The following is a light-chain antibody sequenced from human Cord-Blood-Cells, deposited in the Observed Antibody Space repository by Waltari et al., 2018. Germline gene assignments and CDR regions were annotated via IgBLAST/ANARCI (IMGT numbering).Light chain of an antibody. V-gene: IGLV2-14*01. CDR3: SSYTSSSTWV. Sequence: QSALTQPASASGSPGQPITISCPGTSSDVGGYNYVSWYQQPPGKAPKLMIYDVSKRPSGVSNRFSGSKSGNTASLTISGLQAEDEADYYCSSYTSSSTWVFGGGTKLTVL. J-gene: IGLJ3*02. CDR2: DVS. CDR1: SSDVGGYNY.